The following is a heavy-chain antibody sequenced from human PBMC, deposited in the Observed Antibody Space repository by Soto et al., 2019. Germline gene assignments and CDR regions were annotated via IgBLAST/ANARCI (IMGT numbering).Heavy chain of an antibody. V-gene: IGHV3-11*01. CDR2: INMGGTTV. CDR1: GFTFSDYY. J-gene: IGHJ2*01. CDR3: SKENWYPDL. Sequence: QVQLVESGGGLVKPGGSLRLSCAASGFTFSDYYMTWIRQAPGKGLEWVSYINMGGTTVYYADSVKGRFTISRDNAENSLFLQMNSLRVADTAVYYCSKENWYPDLWGRGTLVTVSS.